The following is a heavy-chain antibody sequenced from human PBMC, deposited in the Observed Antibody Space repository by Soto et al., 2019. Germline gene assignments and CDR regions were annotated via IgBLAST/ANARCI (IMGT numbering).Heavy chain of an antibody. CDR2: VYQTGSI. Sequence: PSETLSLTCAVSGDSISSGFYWTWIRQPPGKGLEWIGSVYQTGSIHYNPSLKSRVTISVDTSKNQLSLKMISVTASDTAVFYCAKIADFDYWGPGTLVTVSS. CDR1: GDSISSGFY. J-gene: IGHJ4*02. V-gene: IGHV4-38-2*01. CDR3: AKIADFDY.